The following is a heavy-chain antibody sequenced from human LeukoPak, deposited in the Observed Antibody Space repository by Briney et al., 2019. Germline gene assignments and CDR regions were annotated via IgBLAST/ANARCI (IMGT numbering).Heavy chain of an antibody. J-gene: IGHJ3*02. CDR3: ARDLPSIAVGAFDI. CDR1: GGSISSYY. D-gene: IGHD6-19*01. Sequence: SETLSLTCTVSGGSISSYYWSWIRQPPGKGLEWIGYIYYSGSTNYNPSLKSRVTISVDTSKNQFSLKLSSVTAADTAVYYCARDLPSIAVGAFDIWGQGTMVTVSS. V-gene: IGHV4-59*01. CDR2: IYYSGST.